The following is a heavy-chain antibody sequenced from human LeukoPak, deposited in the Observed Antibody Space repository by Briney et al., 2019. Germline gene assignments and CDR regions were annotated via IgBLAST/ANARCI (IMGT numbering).Heavy chain of an antibody. CDR2: IYYSGST. CDR1: GGSINSYY. J-gene: IGHJ4*02. CDR3: AKGSSWPEWFDY. Sequence: KASETLSLTCTVSGGSINSYYWSWIRQPPGKGLEWIGYIYYSGSTNYNPSLKSRVTISVDTSKNQFSLKLSSVTAADTAVYYCAKGSSWPEWFDYWGQGTLVTVSS. D-gene: IGHD6-13*01. V-gene: IGHV4-59*12.